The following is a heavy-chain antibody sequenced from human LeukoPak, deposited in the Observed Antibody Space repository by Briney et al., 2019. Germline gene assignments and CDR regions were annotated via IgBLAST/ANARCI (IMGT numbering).Heavy chain of an antibody. D-gene: IGHD6-19*01. CDR3: GRYYSHTSGWYDY. CDR2: INPNSGGT. CDR1: GYTFTDYY. J-gene: IGHJ4*02. Sequence: ASVKVSCKASGYTFTDYYMHWVRQAPGQGLEWMGWINPNSGGTNYAQKFQGRVTMTRDTSISTAYMELSRLRSDDTAVFYCGRYYSHTSGWYDYWGQGTLVTVSS. V-gene: IGHV1-2*02.